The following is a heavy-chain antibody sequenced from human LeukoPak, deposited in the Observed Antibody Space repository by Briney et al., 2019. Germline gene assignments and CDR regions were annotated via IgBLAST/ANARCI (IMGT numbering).Heavy chain of an antibody. CDR2: INHSGST. CDR1: GGSISSYY. Sequence: PSETLSLTCTVSGGSISSYYWSWIRQPPGKGLEWIGEINHSGSTNYNPSLKSRVTISVDTSKNQFSLKLSSVTAADTAVYYCARDRYSSSWYAKGGYFQHWGQGTLVTVSS. J-gene: IGHJ1*01. V-gene: IGHV4-34*01. CDR3: ARDRYSSSWYAKGGYFQH. D-gene: IGHD6-13*01.